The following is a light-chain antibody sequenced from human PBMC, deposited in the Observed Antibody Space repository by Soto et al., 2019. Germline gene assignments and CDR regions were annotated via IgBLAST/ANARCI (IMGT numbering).Light chain of an antibody. Sequence: DIQMTQSPSSLSASVGDRVTITCRASQSISSYLNWYQQKPGKAPKLLIYAASSLQSGVPSRFSGSGSGTDFTLTISSLQPDDFATYYCQQYSSYSPYTFGQGTKLEIK. CDR1: QSISSY. J-gene: IGKJ2*01. CDR2: AAS. V-gene: IGKV1-39*01. CDR3: QQYSSYSPYT.